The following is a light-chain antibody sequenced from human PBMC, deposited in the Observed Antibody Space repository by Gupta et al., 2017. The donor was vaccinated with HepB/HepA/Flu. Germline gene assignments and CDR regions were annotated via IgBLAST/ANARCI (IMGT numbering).Light chain of an antibody. J-gene: IGKJ4*01. V-gene: IGKV3-11*01. CDR1: QSVSSY. Sequence: EIVLTQSPATLSLSPGERATLSCRASQSVSSYLAWYQQKPGQAPSLLIYDASNRATSIPGRCSGSGGRTYFTLIISILDHEDVAVYYWQHSSNWLTFGGGTKVEIK. CDR2: DAS. CDR3: QHSSNWLT.